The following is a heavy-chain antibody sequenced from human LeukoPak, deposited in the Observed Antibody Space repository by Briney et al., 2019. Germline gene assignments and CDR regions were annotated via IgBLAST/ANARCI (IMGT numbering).Heavy chain of an antibody. CDR1: GGSISSHY. V-gene: IGHV4-4*07. Sequence: KPSETLSLTCTVSGGSISSHYWSWIRQPAGKGLEWIGRIYTSGSTNYNPSLKSRVTMSVDTSKNQFSLKLSSVTAADTAVYYCARDGNGNYYGSEILECWGQGTLVTVSS. CDR3: ARDGNGNYYGSEILEC. J-gene: IGHJ4*02. D-gene: IGHD3-10*01. CDR2: IYTSGST.